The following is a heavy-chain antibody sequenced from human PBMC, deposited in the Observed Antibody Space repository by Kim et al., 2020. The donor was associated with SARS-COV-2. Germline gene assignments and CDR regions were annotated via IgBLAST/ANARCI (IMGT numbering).Heavy chain of an antibody. Sequence: SETLSLTCAVYGASFSNYYSSWFRQPPGKGLEWIGEIHPSGSTSYNPSLQSRGTISIDSSKDDLSLKRTSVTAADTPVFFCAWGQAGAKAASWGQGAL. V-gene: IGHV4-34*01. D-gene: IGHD6-19*01. J-gene: IGHJ5*02. CDR3: AWGQAGAKAAS. CDR2: IHPSGST. CDR1: GASFSNYY.